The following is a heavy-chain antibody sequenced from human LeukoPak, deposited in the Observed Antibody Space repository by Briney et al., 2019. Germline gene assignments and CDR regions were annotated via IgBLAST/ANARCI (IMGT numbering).Heavy chain of an antibody. D-gene: IGHD2-15*01. CDR2: INHSGST. CDR3: ARKGKAAPSRSYYMDV. Sequence: SETLSLTCAVYGGSFSGYYWSWIRLPPGKGLEWIGEINHSGSTNYNPSLKSRVTISVDTSKNQFSLKLSSVTAADTAVYYCARKGKAAPSRSYYMDVWGKGTTVTVSS. V-gene: IGHV4-34*01. J-gene: IGHJ6*03. CDR1: GGSFSGYY.